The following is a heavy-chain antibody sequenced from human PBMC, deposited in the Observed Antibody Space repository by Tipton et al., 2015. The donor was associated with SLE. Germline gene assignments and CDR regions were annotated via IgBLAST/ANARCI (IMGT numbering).Heavy chain of an antibody. CDR3: ARDADYSKVLDY. V-gene: IGHV4-4*07. D-gene: IGHD4-11*01. CDR2: IYTSGST. J-gene: IGHJ4*02. CDR1: GGSISSYY. Sequence: LSLTCTVSGGSISSYYWSWIRQPAGKGLEWIGRIYTSGSTNYNPSLKSRVTISVDTSKNQFSLKLSSVTAADTAVYYCARDADYSKVLDYWGQGTLVTVSS.